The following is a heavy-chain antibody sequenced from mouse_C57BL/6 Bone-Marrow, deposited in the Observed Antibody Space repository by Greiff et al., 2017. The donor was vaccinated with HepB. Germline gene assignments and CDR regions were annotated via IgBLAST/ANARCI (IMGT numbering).Heavy chain of an antibody. V-gene: IGHV1-22*01. J-gene: IGHJ2*01. CDR3: ASGHYYGSSYYY. Sequence: VQLKQSGPELVKPGASVKMSCKASGYTFTDYNMHWVKQSHGKSLEWIGYINPNNGGTSYNQKFKGKATLTVNKSSSTAYMELRSLTSEDSAVYYCASGHYYGSSYYYWGQGTTLTVSS. CDR1: GYTFTDYN. CDR2: INPNNGGT. D-gene: IGHD1-1*01.